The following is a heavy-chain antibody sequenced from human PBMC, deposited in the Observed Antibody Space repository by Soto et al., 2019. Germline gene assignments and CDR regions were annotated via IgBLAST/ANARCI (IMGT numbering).Heavy chain of an antibody. CDR3: ARGKDVDTAMVTGGMDV. J-gene: IGHJ6*02. V-gene: IGHV3-33*01. CDR2: IWYDGSNK. D-gene: IGHD5-18*01. Sequence: QVQLVESGGGVVQPGRSLRLSCAASGFTFSSYGMHWVRQAPGKGLEWVAVIWYDGSNKYYADSVKGRFTISRDNSKNXXYLQMNSLRAEDTAVYYCARGKDVDTAMVTGGMDVWGQGTTVTVSS. CDR1: GFTFSSYG.